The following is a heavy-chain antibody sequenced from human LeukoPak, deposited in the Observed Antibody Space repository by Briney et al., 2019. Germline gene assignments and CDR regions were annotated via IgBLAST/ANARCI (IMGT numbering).Heavy chain of an antibody. J-gene: IGHJ4*02. CDR1: VXTFRNYA. CDR2: VSSSGGGT. CDR3: AKEFDSSGFFDC. Sequence: GGSLRLSCAASVXTFRNYAMSWVRQAPGKGLEWVSAVSSSGGGTYFAASVKGRFTISRDNSKNTLYLQMNSLRAEDTAVYYCAKEFDSSGFFDCWGQGTLVTVSS. D-gene: IGHD3-22*01. V-gene: IGHV3-23*01.